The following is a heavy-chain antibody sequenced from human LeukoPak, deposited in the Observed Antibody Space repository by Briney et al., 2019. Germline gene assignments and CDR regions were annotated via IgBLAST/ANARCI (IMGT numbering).Heavy chain of an antibody. CDR1: GASITSYY. D-gene: IGHD6-13*01. Sequence: PSETLSLTCTVSGASITSYYWSWIRQPPGKGLEWIGYIYYSGSTNYNPSLKSRVTISVDTSKNQFSLKLSSVTAADTAVYYCARELRAAAARYGANWFDPWGQGTLVTVSS. CDR3: ARELRAAAARYGANWFDP. V-gene: IGHV4-59*12. CDR2: IYYSGST. J-gene: IGHJ5*02.